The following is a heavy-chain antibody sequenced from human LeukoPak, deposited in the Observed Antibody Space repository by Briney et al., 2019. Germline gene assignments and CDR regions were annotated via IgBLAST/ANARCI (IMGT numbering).Heavy chain of an antibody. J-gene: IGHJ4*02. CDR1: GYSISSGYY. D-gene: IGHD3-10*01. V-gene: IGHV4-38-2*01. CDR2: IYHSGST. CDR3: ARARSGSGSYYNRGYFDY. Sequence: SETLSLTCAVSGYSISSGYYWGWIRQPPWKGLEWIGSIYHSGSTYYNPSLKSRVTISVDTSKNQFSLKLSSVTAADTAVYYCARARSGSGSYYNRGYFDYWGQGTLVTVSS.